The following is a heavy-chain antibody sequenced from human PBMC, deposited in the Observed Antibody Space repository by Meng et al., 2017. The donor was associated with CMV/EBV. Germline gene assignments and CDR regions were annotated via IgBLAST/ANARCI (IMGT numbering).Heavy chain of an antibody. Sequence: QVQLQGSGPGLVKPYQTPSLTCTVSGGSISSGDYYWSWIRQPPGKGLEWIGYIYYSGSTYYNPSLKSRVTISVDTSKNQFSLKLSSVTAADTAVYYCATLVVTAIKNAFDIWGQGTMVTVSS. CDR2: IYYSGST. CDR3: ATLVVTAIKNAFDI. V-gene: IGHV4-30-4*08. CDR1: GGSISSGDYY. D-gene: IGHD2-21*02. J-gene: IGHJ3*02.